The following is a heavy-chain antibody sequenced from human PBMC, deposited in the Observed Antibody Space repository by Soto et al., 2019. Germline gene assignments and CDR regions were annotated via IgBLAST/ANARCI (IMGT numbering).Heavy chain of an antibody. D-gene: IGHD6-13*01. Sequence: GASVKVSCKASGYTFTSYYMHWVRQAPGQGLEWMGIINPSGGSTSYAQKFQGRVTMTRDTSTSTVYMELSSLRSEDTAVYYCGRGPSPRAPAGGTPYYYAMDVWGQGTTVTVSS. J-gene: IGHJ6*02. V-gene: IGHV1-46*01. CDR2: INPSGGST. CDR1: GYTFTSYY. CDR3: GRGPSPRAPAGGTPYYYAMDV.